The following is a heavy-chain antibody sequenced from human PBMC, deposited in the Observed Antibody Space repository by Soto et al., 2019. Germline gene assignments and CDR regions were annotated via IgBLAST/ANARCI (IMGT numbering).Heavy chain of an antibody. Sequence: SVKVSCKASGGTFSSYAISWVRQAPGQGLEWMGGIVPIFGTANYAQKFQGRVTITADESTSTAYMELSSLRSEDTAVYYCVLQLWPQGQVDYWGQGTLVTVSS. CDR3: VLQLWPQGQVDY. V-gene: IGHV1-69*13. CDR2: IVPIFGTA. J-gene: IGHJ4*02. CDR1: GGTFSSYA. D-gene: IGHD5-18*01.